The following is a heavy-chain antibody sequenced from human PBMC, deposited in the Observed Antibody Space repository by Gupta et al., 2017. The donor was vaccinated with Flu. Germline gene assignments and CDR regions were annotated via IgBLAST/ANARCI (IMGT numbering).Heavy chain of an antibody. CDR3: ASFNHVGAFDI. CDR1: GYSISSGYY. J-gene: IGHJ3*02. Sequence: QVQLQESGPGLVKPSATLSLTCAVSGYSISSGYYWGWIRQPPGKGLEWIGSIYHSGSTYYNPSLKSRATISVDTSKNQFSLKLSSVTAADTAVYYCASFNHVGAFDIWGQGTMVTVSS. V-gene: IGHV4-38-2*01. D-gene: IGHD1-14*01. CDR2: IYHSGST.